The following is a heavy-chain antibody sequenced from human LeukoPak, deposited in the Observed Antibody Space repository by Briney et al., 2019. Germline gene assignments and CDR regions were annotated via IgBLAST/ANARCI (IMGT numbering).Heavy chain of an antibody. CDR2: IIPIFGTA. V-gene: IGHV1-69*05. J-gene: IGHJ5*02. CDR3: ARDLSEGIVGATDWFDP. CDR1: GGTFSSYA. Sequence: SVEVSCKASGGTFSSYAISWVRQAPGQGLEWMGGIIPIFGTANYAQKFQGRVTMTRDMSTSTVYMELSSLRSEDTAVYYCARDLSEGIVGATDWFDPWGQGTLVTVSS. D-gene: IGHD1-26*01.